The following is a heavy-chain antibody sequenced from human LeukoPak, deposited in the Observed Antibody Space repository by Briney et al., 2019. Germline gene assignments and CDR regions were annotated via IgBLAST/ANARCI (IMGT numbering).Heavy chain of an antibody. Sequence: PGGSPRLSCAASRFTVSSNYMSWVRQAPGKGLEWVSVIYSGGSTYYADSVKGRFTISRDNSKNTLYLQMNSLRAEDTAVYYCARVRYYDSSGYYYPFDYWGQGTLVTVSS. V-gene: IGHV3-66*01. CDR3: ARVRYYDSSGYYYPFDY. CDR2: IYSGGST. J-gene: IGHJ4*02. CDR1: RFTVSSNY. D-gene: IGHD3-22*01.